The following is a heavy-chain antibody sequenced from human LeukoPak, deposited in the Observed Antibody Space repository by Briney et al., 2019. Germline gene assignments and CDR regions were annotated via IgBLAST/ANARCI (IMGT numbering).Heavy chain of an antibody. V-gene: IGHV4-34*01. CDR3: ASGAVAGTLYYYGMDF. J-gene: IGHJ6*02. CDR2: INHSGST. Sequence: PSETLSLTCAVYGGSFSGYYWSWIRQPPGKGLEWIGEINHSGSTNYNPSLKSRVTISVDTSKNQFSLKLSSVTAADTAVYYCASGAVAGTLYYYGMDFWGQGTTVTVSS. D-gene: IGHD6-19*01. CDR1: GGSFSGYY.